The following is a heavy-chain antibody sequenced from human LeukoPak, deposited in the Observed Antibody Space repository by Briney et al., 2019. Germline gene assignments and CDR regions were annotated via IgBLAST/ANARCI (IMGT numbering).Heavy chain of an antibody. D-gene: IGHD6-19*01. CDR3: TRDPNHPGYSSGWYY. CDR1: GFTFDDYA. J-gene: IGHJ4*02. CDR2: ISHTDDPS. V-gene: IGHV3-48*03. Sequence: GGSLRLSCAASGFTFDDYAMHWVRQAPGKGLEWVSSISHTDDPSHYADSVRGRFSISRDNAKNSLYLQMNSLRVEDTAVYYCTRDPNHPGYSSGWYYWGQGTLVTVSS.